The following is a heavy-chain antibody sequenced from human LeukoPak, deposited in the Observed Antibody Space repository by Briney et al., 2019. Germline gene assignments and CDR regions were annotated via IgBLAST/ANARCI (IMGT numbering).Heavy chain of an antibody. D-gene: IGHD2-21*02. CDR1: GFTLSSYG. Sequence: GGSLRLSCAPSGFTLSSYGMQWVRPAPGKGLEWVAIISYDGSNKYYVDSVKGRFTISRDNSKNTMYMQMNSLRAEDTAVYYCAREGCGGDCYGRMDVWGQGTTVTVSS. CDR2: ISYDGSNK. V-gene: IGHV3-30*03. CDR3: AREGCGGDCYGRMDV. J-gene: IGHJ6*02.